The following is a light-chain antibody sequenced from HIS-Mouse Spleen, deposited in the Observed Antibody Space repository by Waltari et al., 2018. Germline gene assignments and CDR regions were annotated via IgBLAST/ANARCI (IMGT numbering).Light chain of an antibody. Sequence: SYELTQPPSVSVSPGQTARITCSGDALPKQYAYWYQQKPGQAPVVVIYKDSGRPSGIPERFSGSSSGTTVTLTISGVQAEDEADYYCQSADSSGNYVVFGGGTKLTVL. V-gene: IGLV3-25*03. J-gene: IGLJ2*01. CDR3: QSADSSGNYVV. CDR1: ALPKQY. CDR2: KDS.